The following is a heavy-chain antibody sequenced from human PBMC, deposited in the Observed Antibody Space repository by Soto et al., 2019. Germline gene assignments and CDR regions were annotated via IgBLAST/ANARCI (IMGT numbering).Heavy chain of an antibody. CDR1: GYTFTSYA. J-gene: IGHJ6*03. V-gene: IGHV1-3*01. CDR3: AREKEGPYCSSTSCYRYFYYYYMDV. Sequence: QVQLVQSGAEVKKPGASVKVSCKASGYTFTSYAMHWVRQAPGQRLEWMGWINAGNGNTKYSQKFQGRVTITRDTSASTAYMELSSLRSEDTAVYYCAREKEGPYCSSTSCYRYFYYYYMDVWGKGTTVTVSS. CDR2: INAGNGNT. D-gene: IGHD2-2*01.